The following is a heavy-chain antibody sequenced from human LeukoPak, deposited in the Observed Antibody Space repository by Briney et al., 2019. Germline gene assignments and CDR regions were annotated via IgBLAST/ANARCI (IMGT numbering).Heavy chain of an antibody. CDR3: ATVFRGGDCLGY. J-gene: IGHJ4*02. V-gene: IGHV4-39*01. D-gene: IGHD2-21*02. CDR1: GGSISSSSYY. Sequence: SETLSLTCTVSGGSISSSSYYWGWIRQPPGKGLEWIGSIYYSGSTYYNPSLKSRVTISVDTSKSQFSLKLSSVTAADTAVYYCATVFRGGDCLGYWGQGTLVTVSS. CDR2: IYYSGST.